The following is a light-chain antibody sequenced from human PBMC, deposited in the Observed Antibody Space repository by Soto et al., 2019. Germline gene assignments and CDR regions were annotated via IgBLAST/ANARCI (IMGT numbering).Light chain of an antibody. CDR1: QSISSW. V-gene: IGKV1-5*01. CDR3: QHYNSYWT. Sequence: IQMTQSPSTLSASVGDRVTITCRASQSISSWFAWYQQKPGKAPKLLIYDASSLESGVPSRFSGSGSGTEFTLTISSLQPDDFATYYCQHYNSYWTFGQGTKVEIK. J-gene: IGKJ1*01. CDR2: DAS.